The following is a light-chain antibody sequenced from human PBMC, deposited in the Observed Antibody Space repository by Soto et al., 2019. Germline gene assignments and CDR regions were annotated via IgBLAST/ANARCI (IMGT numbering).Light chain of an antibody. CDR2: DAS. CDR1: QSVSSD. J-gene: IGKJ1*01. V-gene: IGKV3-11*01. CDR3: QHYVTSLTT. Sequence: EIVMTQSPATLSVSPGESATLSCRASQSVSSDLAWYQQKPGQAPRLLIYDASDRATGIPARFSGSGSGTDFTLTISSLEPEDFAVYYCQHYVTSLTTFGQGTKVDI.